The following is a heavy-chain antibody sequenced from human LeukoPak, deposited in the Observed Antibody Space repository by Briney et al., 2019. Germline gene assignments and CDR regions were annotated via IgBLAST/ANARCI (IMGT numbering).Heavy chain of an antibody. Sequence: GSLRLSCTASGFTFSSYTMTWVRQPPGKGLECIGSIYYSGSTYYNPSLKSRVTISVDTSKNQFFLKVNSVTATDTAVYYCAKWPIDWGQGTLVTVSS. CDR3: AKWPID. CDR2: IYYSGST. CDR1: GFTFSSYT. D-gene: IGHD2-8*01. V-gene: IGHV4-59*05. J-gene: IGHJ4*02.